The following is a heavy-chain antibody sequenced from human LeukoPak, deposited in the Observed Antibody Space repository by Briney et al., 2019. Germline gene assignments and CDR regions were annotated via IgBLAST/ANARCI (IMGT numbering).Heavy chain of an antibody. CDR1: GFTFSSYA. V-gene: IGHV3-30-3*01. Sequence: SGGSLRLSCAASGFTFSSYAMHWVRQAPGKGLEWVAVISYDGSNRYYADSVRGRFTVSRDNSKNTLSLQMNSLRVEDTALYSCARDMGVAAAAKYIFDYWGQGTLVTVAS. CDR3: ARDMGVAAAAKYIFDY. J-gene: IGHJ4*02. CDR2: ISYDGSNR. D-gene: IGHD6-13*01.